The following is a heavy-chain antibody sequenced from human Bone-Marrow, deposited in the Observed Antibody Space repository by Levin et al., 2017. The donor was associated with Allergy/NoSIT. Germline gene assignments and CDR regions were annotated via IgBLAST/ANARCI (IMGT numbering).Heavy chain of an antibody. Sequence: GGSLRLSCAGSGFTFSSYAMSWVRQAPGKALEWVAGTSGGGAATFYADSVKGRFTISRDNSKNTLFLQMNSLRAGDAAVYYCAKKLVFGEIFPYYGMDVWGQGTTVTVSS. V-gene: IGHV3-23*01. CDR2: TSGGGAAT. D-gene: IGHD3-10*02. CDR3: AKKLVFGEIFPYYGMDV. J-gene: IGHJ6*02. CDR1: GFTFSSYA.